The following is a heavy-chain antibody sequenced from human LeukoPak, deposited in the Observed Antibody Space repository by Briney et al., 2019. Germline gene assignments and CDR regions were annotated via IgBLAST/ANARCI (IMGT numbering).Heavy chain of an antibody. CDR3: ARDDIPSGRNPDYYYYYYYMDV. J-gene: IGHJ6*03. D-gene: IGHD2-15*01. V-gene: IGHV1-69*05. CDR1: GGTFSSYA. Sequence: SVKVSCKASGGTFSSYAISWVRQAPGQGLEWMGGIIPIFGTANYAQKFQGRVTITTDESTSTAYMELSSLRSEDTAVYYCARDDIPSGRNPDYYYYYYYMDVWGKGTTVTVSS. CDR2: IIPIFGTA.